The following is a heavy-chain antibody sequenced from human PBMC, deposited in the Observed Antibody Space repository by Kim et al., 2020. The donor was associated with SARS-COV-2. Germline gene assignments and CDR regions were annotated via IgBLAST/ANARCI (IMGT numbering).Heavy chain of an antibody. CDR3: ARESSGSYFPS. D-gene: IGHD1-26*01. V-gene: IGHV3-48*04. Sequence: YYADSVKGRCAISRDDAKNSLYLQMNSLRGEDSAVYYCARESSGSYFPSWGQGTLVTVSS. J-gene: IGHJ4*02.